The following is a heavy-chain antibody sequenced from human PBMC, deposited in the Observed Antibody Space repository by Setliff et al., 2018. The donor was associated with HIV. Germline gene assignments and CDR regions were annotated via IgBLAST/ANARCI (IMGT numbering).Heavy chain of an antibody. Sequence: PGESLKISCKGSGYSFTTYWIGWVRQMPGKGLEWMGIIYPGDSDTRYSPSFQGQVTISADRSITTAYVQWSSLKASDTAMYYCVRVDYGDFNFDYWGQGTLVTVSS. J-gene: IGHJ4*02. CDR1: GYSFTTYW. D-gene: IGHD4-17*01. V-gene: IGHV5-51*01. CDR2: IYPGDSDT. CDR3: VRVDYGDFNFDY.